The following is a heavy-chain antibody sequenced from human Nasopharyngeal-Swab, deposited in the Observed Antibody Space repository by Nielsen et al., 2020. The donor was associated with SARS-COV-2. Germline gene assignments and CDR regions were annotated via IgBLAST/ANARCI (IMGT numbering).Heavy chain of an antibody. V-gene: IGHV3-53*01. D-gene: IGHD5-18*01. Sequence: GESLKISCAVSGLTVSSTYMSWVRQAPGKGLEWVSVTEIGGTTHYADSVKGRFSISRDSSTNTLYLQMNNLRAEDTAVYSCARPRGYSYGTYFDYWGQGTLVTVSS. CDR1: GLTVSSTY. J-gene: IGHJ4*02. CDR2: TEIGGTT. CDR3: ARPRGYSYGTYFDY.